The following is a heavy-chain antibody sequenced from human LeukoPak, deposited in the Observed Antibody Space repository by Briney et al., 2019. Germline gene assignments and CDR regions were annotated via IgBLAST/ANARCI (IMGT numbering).Heavy chain of an antibody. CDR1: GYTFTSYD. CDR2: MNPNSGNT. J-gene: IGHJ4*02. V-gene: IGHV1-8*01. Sequence: GASVKVSCKASGYTFTSYDINWVRQATGQGLEWMGWMNPNSGNTGYAQKFQGRVTMTRNTSISTAYMELSSLRSEDTAVYYCARGVKVLGWAWYSSTAKFDYWGQGTLVTVSS. CDR3: ARGVKVLGWAWYSSTAKFDY. D-gene: IGHD6-13*01.